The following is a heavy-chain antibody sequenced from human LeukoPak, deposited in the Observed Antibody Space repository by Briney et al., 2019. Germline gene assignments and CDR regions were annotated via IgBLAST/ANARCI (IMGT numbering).Heavy chain of an antibody. CDR3: AKADSSSYPVPYYGMDV. CDR1: GFTFDDYA. J-gene: IGHJ6*02. D-gene: IGHD3-22*01. CDR2: ISWNSGSI. Sequence: PGRSLRLSCAASGFTFDDYAMHWVRQAPGKGLEWVSGISWNSGSIGYADSVKGRFTISRDNAKNSLYLQMNSLRPEDTALYYCAKADSSSYPVPYYGMDVWGQGTTVTVSS. V-gene: IGHV3-9*01.